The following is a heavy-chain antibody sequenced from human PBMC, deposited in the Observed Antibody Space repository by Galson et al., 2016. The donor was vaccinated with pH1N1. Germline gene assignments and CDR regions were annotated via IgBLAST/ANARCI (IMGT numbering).Heavy chain of an antibody. D-gene: IGHD2-15*01. CDR2: MNPNNDNT. Sequence: SVKVSCKASGYTFTDYDINWVRQGTGQGLEWMGWMNPNNDNTGYAKKFQGRVTMTRNTSISTAYMELSSLRSEDTAVHYCARGGYCGGGSCYDVFDYWGQGTLVTVS. J-gene: IGHJ4*02. V-gene: IGHV1-8*01. CDR1: GYTFTDYD. CDR3: ARGGYCGGGSCYDVFDY.